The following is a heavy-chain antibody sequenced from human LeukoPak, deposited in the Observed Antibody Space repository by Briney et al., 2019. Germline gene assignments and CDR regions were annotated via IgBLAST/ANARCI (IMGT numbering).Heavy chain of an antibody. Sequence: GGSLRLSCAASGFTFSRYGMSWVRQAPGKGLEWVSAISGSGGTTYYADSVKGRFTISRDNSKNTLYLQINSLRAEDTAVYYCAKDHLPGIVVADRDYWGQGTLVTVSS. J-gene: IGHJ4*02. CDR3: AKDHLPGIVVADRDY. CDR1: GFTFSRYG. D-gene: IGHD6-19*01. V-gene: IGHV3-23*01. CDR2: ISGSGGTT.